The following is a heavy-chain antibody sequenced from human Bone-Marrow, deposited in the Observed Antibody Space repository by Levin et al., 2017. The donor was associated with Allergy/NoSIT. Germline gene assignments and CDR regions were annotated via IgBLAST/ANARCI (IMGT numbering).Heavy chain of an antibody. CDR2: INHSGST. V-gene: IGHV4-34*01. D-gene: IGHD3-10*01. CDR1: GGSFSGYY. J-gene: IGHJ4*02. Sequence: SETLSLTCAVYGGSFSGYYWSWIRQPPGKGLEWIGEINHSGSTNYNPSLKSRVTISVDTSKNQFSLKLSSVTAADTAVYYCARGGERGDGSGRSFDYWGQGTLVTVSS. CDR3: ARGGERGDGSGRSFDY.